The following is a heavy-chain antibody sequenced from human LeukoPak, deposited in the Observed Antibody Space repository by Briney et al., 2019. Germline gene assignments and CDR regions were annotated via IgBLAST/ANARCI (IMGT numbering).Heavy chain of an antibody. V-gene: IGHV3-30-3*01. D-gene: IGHD3-9*01. CDR2: ISNDGSNK. CDR1: GFTFSSYV. J-gene: IGHJ4*02. Sequence: GGSLRLSYTASGFTFSSYVMHWVRQAPGKGLEWVAVISNDGSNKYYADSVKGRFTISRDNSKNTLYLQMNSLRAEDTAVYYCARGDYYDILTGYFRLDYWGQGTLVTVSS. CDR3: ARGDYYDILTGYFRLDY.